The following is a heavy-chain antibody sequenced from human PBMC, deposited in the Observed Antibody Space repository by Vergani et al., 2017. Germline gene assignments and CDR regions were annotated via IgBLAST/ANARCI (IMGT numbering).Heavy chain of an antibody. Sequence: QVPLVQSGAEVKKPGASVKVSCKASGYTFTSYGISWVRQAPGQGLEWMGWISAYNGNTNYAQKLQGRVTMTTDTSTSTAYMELRSLRSDDTAVYYCASAADYYDMGQVLYWGQGTLVTVSS. J-gene: IGHJ4*02. D-gene: IGHD3-22*01. CDR3: ASAADYYDMGQVLY. CDR1: GYTFTSYG. CDR2: ISAYNGNT. V-gene: IGHV1-18*01.